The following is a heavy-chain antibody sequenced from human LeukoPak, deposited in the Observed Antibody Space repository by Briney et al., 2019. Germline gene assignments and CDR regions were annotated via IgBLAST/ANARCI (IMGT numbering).Heavy chain of an antibody. D-gene: IGHD6-13*01. Sequence: GGSLRLSCAASGFKFTNYAMHWVRQAPGKGLEWVSTIGGSGVTKFYADSVAGRFTISRDNSNNALFLQMNNLRAEDMAIYYCARGASSWEYTTFDVWGQGAIVTVSS. V-gene: IGHV3-23*01. CDR3: ARGASSWEYTTFDV. CDR2: IGGSGVTK. J-gene: IGHJ3*01. CDR1: GFKFTNYA.